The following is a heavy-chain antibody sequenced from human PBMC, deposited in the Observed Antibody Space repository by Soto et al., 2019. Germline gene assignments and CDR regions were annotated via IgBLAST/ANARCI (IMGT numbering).Heavy chain of an antibody. Sequence: QLQLQESGPGLVKPSETLSLTCTVSSGSISSTIYSWDWIRQPPGKGLEWIGSIFYSGSTYYHPSRQSRVTISVDTSKNQFSLTLTSVTAADTAVYYCARQCRGVTCHWFVPWGQGTLVTVSS. V-gene: IGHV4-39*01. D-gene: IGHD3-10*01. CDR1: SGSISSTIYS. J-gene: IGHJ5*02. CDR3: ARQCRGVTCHWFVP. CDR2: IFYSGST.